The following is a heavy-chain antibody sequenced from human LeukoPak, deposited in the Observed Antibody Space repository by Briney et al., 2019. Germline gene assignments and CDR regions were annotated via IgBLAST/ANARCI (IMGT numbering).Heavy chain of an antibody. V-gene: IGHV1-2*02. J-gene: IGHJ4*02. CDR1: GYTFTGYY. Sequence: ASVKVSCKASGYTFTGYYMHWVRQAPGQGLEWMGWINPNSGGTNYAQKFQGRVTMTRDTSISTAYMELSRLRSDDTAVYYCASGGPFPSSSSSREYYLDYWGQGTLVTVSS. CDR3: ASGGPFPSSSSSREYYLDY. D-gene: IGHD6-6*01. CDR2: INPNSGGT.